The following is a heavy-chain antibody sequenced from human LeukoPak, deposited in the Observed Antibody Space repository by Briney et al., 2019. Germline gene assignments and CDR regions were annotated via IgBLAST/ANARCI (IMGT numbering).Heavy chain of an antibody. D-gene: IGHD1-26*01. CDR2: IYYSGST. CDR1: GDSITSNSFY. Sequence: SETLSLTCTVSGDSITSNSFYWGWIRQPPGKGLEWIGYIYYSGSTNYNPSLKSRVTISVDTSKNQFSLKLSSVTAADTAVYYCARPSSGSYWYFDLWGRGTLVTVSS. J-gene: IGHJ2*01. CDR3: ARPSSGSYWYFDL. V-gene: IGHV4-61*05.